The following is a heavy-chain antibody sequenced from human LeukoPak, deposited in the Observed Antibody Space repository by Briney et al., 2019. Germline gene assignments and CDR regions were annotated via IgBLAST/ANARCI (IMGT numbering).Heavy chain of an antibody. V-gene: IGHV3-23*01. CDR2: ISGSGGST. CDR3: AKDPYSYSSSWSLDY. D-gene: IGHD6-13*01. CDR1: GGTFSSYA. Sequence: ASVKVSCKASGGTFSSYAMSWVRQAPGKGLEWVSAISGSGGSTYYADSVKGRFTISRDNSKNTLYLQMNSLRAEDTAVYYCAKDPYSYSSSWSLDYWGQGTLVTVSS. J-gene: IGHJ4*02.